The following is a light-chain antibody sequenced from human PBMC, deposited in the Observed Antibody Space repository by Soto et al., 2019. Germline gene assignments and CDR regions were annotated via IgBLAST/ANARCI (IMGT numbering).Light chain of an antibody. CDR2: EVS. CDR3: SSYGVSNHLV. Sequence: QSALTQPPSASGSPGQSVTISCTGTSSDVGGYNYVSWYQQPPGKAPQLIIYEVSQRPSGVPDRCSGSKSGNTAALTVSGLEAEDDADYACSSYGVSNHLVFGTGTKVTVL. CDR1: SSDVGGYNY. J-gene: IGLJ1*01. V-gene: IGLV2-8*01.